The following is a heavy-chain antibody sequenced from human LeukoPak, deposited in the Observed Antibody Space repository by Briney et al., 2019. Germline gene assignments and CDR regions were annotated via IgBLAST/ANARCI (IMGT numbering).Heavy chain of an antibody. CDR1: GGSFSGYY. CDR3: ASYYYGSGSYLWFDP. CDR2: INHSGST. D-gene: IGHD3-10*01. Sequence: PSETLSLTCAVYGGSFSGYYWSWVRQPPGKGLEWIGEINHSGSTNYNPSLKSRVTISVDTSKNQFSLKLSSVTAADTAVYYCASYYYGSGSYLWFDPWGQGTLVTVSS. J-gene: IGHJ5*02. V-gene: IGHV4-34*01.